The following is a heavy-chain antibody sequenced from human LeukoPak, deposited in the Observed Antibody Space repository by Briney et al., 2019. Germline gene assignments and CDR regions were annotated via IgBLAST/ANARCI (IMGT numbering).Heavy chain of an antibody. Sequence: GGSLRLSCAASGFSFSSYAMSWVRQAPGKGLEWVSALTGSGATTNYADSVKGRFTISRDNSKNTLYLQMNSLRAEDTAVYYCAREGYYDSSGYYPGYWGQGTLVTVSS. V-gene: IGHV3-23*01. CDR3: AREGYYDSSGYYPGY. J-gene: IGHJ4*02. D-gene: IGHD3-22*01. CDR1: GFSFSSYA. CDR2: LTGSGATT.